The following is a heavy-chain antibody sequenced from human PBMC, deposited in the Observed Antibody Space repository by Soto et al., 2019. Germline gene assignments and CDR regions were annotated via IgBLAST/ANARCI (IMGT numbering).Heavy chain of an antibody. CDR3: ARGLGEAVAGTWQDAFDI. D-gene: IGHD6-19*01. CDR2: MNPNSGNT. CDR1: GYTFTSYD. Sequence: ASVKVSCKASGYTFTSYDINWVRQATGQGLEWMGWMNPNSGNTGYAQKFQGRVTMTRNTSISTAYMELSSLRSEDTAVYYCARGLGEAVAGTWQDAFDIWGQGTMVTVSS. V-gene: IGHV1-8*01. J-gene: IGHJ3*02.